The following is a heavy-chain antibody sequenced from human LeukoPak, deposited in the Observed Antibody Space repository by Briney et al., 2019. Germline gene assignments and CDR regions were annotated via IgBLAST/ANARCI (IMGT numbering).Heavy chain of an antibody. V-gene: IGHV3-23*01. D-gene: IGHD2-2*01. J-gene: IGHJ4*02. CDR2: ISGSGGST. Sequence: GGSLRLSCAASGFTFSSYAMTWVRQAPGKGLEWVSVISGSGGSTYYADSVKGRFSISRDNSKNTLYLQMNSLRAEDTAVYYCARTMGYCSSTSCYPSDYWGQGTLVTVSS. CDR3: ARTMGYCSSTSCYPSDY. CDR1: GFTFSSYA.